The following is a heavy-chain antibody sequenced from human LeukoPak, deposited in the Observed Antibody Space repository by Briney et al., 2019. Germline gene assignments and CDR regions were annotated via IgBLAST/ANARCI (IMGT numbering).Heavy chain of an antibody. CDR3: ARALILRGSGSGPIDY. CDR1: GFTFSSYS. Sequence: PGGSLRLSCAASGFTFSSYSMNWVRQAPGKGLEWVSSISSSSSYIYYADSVKGRFTISRDNAKNSLYLQMNSLRAEDTAVYYCARALILRGSGSGPIDYWGQGTLVTVSS. CDR2: ISSSSSYI. V-gene: IGHV3-21*01. J-gene: IGHJ4*02. D-gene: IGHD3-10*01.